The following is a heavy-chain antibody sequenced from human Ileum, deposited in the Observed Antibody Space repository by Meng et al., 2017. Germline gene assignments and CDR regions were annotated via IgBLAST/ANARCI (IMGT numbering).Heavy chain of an antibody. J-gene: IGHJ4*02. CDR1: GYTFSDYF. V-gene: IGHV1-2*02. CDR3: ARDLAGLGGY. Sequence: QGPLVQPGAEGEKPGASVTVSCKTFGYTFSDYFMYWVRQAPGQGLEWMGWIDPRTGDTRYTQKLQGRVTMTRDTSISTVYMEVTNLRDDDTAVYYCARDLAGLGGYWGQGTLVTVSS. D-gene: IGHD6-19*01. CDR2: IDPRTGDT.